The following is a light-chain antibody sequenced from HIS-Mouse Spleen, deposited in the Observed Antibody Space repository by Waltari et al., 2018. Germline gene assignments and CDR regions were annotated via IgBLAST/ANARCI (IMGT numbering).Light chain of an antibody. CDR2: WAS. V-gene: IGKV4-1*01. J-gene: IGKJ2*01. CDR1: QSVSYSSNNKNY. Sequence: DIVMTQSPDSLAVSLGERATINCKSSQSVSYSSNNKNYLAWYQQKPGQPHKLLIYWASTRESGVPDRFSGSGSGTDFTLTISSLQAEDVAVYYCQQYYSTPYTFGQGTKLEIK. CDR3: QQYYSTPYT.